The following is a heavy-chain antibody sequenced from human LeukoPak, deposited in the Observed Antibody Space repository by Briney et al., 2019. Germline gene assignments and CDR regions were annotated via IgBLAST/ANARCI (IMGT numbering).Heavy chain of an antibody. Sequence: GGSLRLSCAASGFTFSSYAMHWVRQAPGKGLEWVSGISWNSGSIGYADSVKGRFTISRDNAKNSLYLQMNSLRAEDTALYYCAKVYRRPGAFDIWGQGTMVTVSS. J-gene: IGHJ3*02. CDR2: ISWNSGSI. CDR1: GFTFSSYA. V-gene: IGHV3-9*01. D-gene: IGHD5/OR15-5a*01. CDR3: AKVYRRPGAFDI.